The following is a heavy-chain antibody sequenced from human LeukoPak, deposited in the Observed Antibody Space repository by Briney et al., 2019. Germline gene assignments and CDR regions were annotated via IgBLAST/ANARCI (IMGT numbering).Heavy chain of an antibody. Sequence: ASVKVSCKASGYTFTSYYMHWVRQAPGQGLEWMGIINPSGGITTYAQKFQGRVTMTRDTPTSTVYMELYSLRSEDTAIYYCARTTAAAGTSWFDYWGQGTLVTVSS. D-gene: IGHD6-13*01. V-gene: IGHV1-46*01. J-gene: IGHJ4*02. CDR1: GYTFTSYY. CDR3: ARTTAAAGTSWFDY. CDR2: INPSGGIT.